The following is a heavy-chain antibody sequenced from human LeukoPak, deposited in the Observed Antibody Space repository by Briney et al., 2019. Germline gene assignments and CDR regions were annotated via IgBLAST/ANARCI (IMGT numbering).Heavy chain of an antibody. D-gene: IGHD5-18*01. J-gene: IGHJ3*02. CDR3: AGYSYGQGGI. CDR2: IYSSGST. Sequence: SETLSLTCTVSGDTMKNYYWSWIRQSAGKGLEWIGRIYSSGSTNYNPSLKSRVTMSVDTSKNQFSLKLSSVTAADTAVYYCAGYSYGQGGIWGQGTRVTVSS. CDR1: GDTMKNYY. V-gene: IGHV4-4*07.